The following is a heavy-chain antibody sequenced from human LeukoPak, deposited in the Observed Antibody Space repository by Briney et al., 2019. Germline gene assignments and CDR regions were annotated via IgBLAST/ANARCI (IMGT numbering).Heavy chain of an antibody. V-gene: IGHV1-8*01. CDR2: MSPNSGDT. CDR3: VRTPPNWGFDY. Sequence: ASVKVSCKASGYIFTSHDINWVRQATGQGLGWMGWMSPNSGDTGYAQKFQGRVTMTSDSSISTAYMELSSLRSEDTAIYYCVRTPPNWGFDYWGQGTLVTVSS. D-gene: IGHD7-27*01. J-gene: IGHJ4*02. CDR1: GYIFTSHD.